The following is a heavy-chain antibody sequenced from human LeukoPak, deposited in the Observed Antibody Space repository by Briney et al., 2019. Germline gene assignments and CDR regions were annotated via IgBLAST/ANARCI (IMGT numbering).Heavy chain of an antibody. CDR1: GFSFSSYG. CDR3: ARDRGSNDPIDY. D-gene: IGHD2-15*01. CDR2: IWHDGKIK. V-gene: IGHV3-33*01. Sequence: GRSLRLSCAGSGFSFSSYGMHWVRQAPGKGLEWVAVIWHDGKIKHYADSAKGRFTISRDNSKNTLYLEMNSLRAEDTAVFYCARDRGSNDPIDYWGQGTLVTVSS. J-gene: IGHJ4*02.